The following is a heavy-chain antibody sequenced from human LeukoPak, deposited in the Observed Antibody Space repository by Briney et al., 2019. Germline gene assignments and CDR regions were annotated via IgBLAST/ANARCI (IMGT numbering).Heavy chain of an antibody. CDR1: GFAFSSYE. D-gene: IGHD3-16*02. CDR2: IKQDGSEK. CDR3: ARPHYDYVWGSSRSVGTDAFDI. V-gene: IGHV3-7*01. Sequence: GGSLRLSCAASGFAFSSYEMNWVRQAPGKGLEWVANIKQDGSEKYYVDSVKGRFTISRDNAKNSLYLQMNSLRAEDTAVYYCARPHYDYVWGSSRSVGTDAFDIWGQGTMVIVSS. J-gene: IGHJ3*02.